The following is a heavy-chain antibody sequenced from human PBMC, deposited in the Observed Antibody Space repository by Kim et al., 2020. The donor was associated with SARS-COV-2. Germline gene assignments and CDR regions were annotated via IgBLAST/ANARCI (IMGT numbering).Heavy chain of an antibody. CDR1: EGTFSTLA. CDR3: ARDFCDGGCYSFIDYSGLEV. D-gene: IGHD2-15*01. Sequence: SVKVSCDASEGTFSTLAISWVRQAPGQGLEWIGGIITVFGTTDYAQKFRDRVVITADVFTRTIYMELSGLTSDDTGVYFCARDFCDGGCYSFIDYSGLEVWGQGTTVTVSS. J-gene: IGHJ6*02. CDR2: IITVFGTT. V-gene: IGHV1-69*13.